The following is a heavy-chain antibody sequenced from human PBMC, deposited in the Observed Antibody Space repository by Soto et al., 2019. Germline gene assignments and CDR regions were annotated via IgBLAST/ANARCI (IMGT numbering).Heavy chain of an antibody. D-gene: IGHD6-19*01. CDR3: AKDRKSGSGWYWDY. J-gene: IGHJ4*02. V-gene: IGHV3-23*01. Sequence: VQLLESGGALEQPGGSLSLSCAASEFIFASYAMSWVRQAPGRGLEWVSGISGSGSTTYYADSVKGRFTISRDNSKNTLFLQMSSLRAEDTAVYYCAKDRKSGSGWYWDYWGQGTLVTVSS. CDR1: EFIFASYA. CDR2: ISGSGSTT.